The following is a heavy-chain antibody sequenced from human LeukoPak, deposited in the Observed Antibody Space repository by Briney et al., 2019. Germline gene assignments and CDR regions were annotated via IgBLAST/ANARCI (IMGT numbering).Heavy chain of an antibody. V-gene: IGHV4-39*02. D-gene: IGHD2-15*01. J-gene: IGHJ4*02. Sequence: PSETLSLTCTVSGGSISSTNYYWGWIRQPPGKGLEWIGSIYYSGSTYYNPSLKSRVTISVDTSKNHFSLKLSSVTAADTAVYYCARVNRRGSWDDYWGQGTLVTVSS. CDR2: IYYSGST. CDR3: ARVNRRGSWDDY. CDR1: GGSISSTNYY.